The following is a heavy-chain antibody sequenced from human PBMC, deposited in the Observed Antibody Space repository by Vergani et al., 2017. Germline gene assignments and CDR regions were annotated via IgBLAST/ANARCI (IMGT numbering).Heavy chain of an antibody. CDR3: ARDXRDYNNYPGTFDI. Sequence: QVQLVESGGGLVKPGGSLRLSCAASGFSFSDHYMTWIRQAPGKGLEWVSYISNSGNTIEYADSVKGRLAISRDNAKSSLFMQMDSLRAEDTAVYYCARDXRDYNNYPGTFDIWGQGSMVTVSS. CDR1: GFSFSDHY. D-gene: IGHD5-24*01. V-gene: IGHV3-11*01. CDR2: ISNSGNTI. J-gene: IGHJ3*02.